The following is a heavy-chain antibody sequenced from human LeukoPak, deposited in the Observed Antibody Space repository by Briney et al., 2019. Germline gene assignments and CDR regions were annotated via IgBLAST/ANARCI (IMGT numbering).Heavy chain of an antibody. CDR2: IYYSGST. CDR3: ASRGVYCGGDCVDDY. D-gene: IGHD2-21*02. Sequence: SETLSLTCTVSGGSISSYYWSWIRQPPGKGLEWIGYIYYSGSTNYNPSLKSRVTISVDTSKNQFSLKLSSVTAADTAVYYCASRGVYCGGDCVDDYWGQGTQVTVSS. CDR1: GGSISSYY. J-gene: IGHJ4*02. V-gene: IGHV4-59*01.